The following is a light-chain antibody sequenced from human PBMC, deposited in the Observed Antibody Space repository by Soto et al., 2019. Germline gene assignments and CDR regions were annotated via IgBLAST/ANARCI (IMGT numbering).Light chain of an antibody. V-gene: IGKV3-11*01. CDR2: DAS. CDR3: PQRSNWPPYT. Sequence: EIVLTQSPATLSLSPGERATLSCRASQSVSSYLAWYQQKPGQAPRLLIYDASNRATGIPARFSASGSGTDFTLTISSLEPEDFAVYYCPQRSNWPPYTFGHGTKLESK. J-gene: IGKJ2*01. CDR1: QSVSSY.